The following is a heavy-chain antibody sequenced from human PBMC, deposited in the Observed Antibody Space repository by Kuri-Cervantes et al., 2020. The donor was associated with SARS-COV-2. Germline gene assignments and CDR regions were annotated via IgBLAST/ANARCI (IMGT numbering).Heavy chain of an antibody. D-gene: IGHD5-18*01. CDR3: ARVMRKGYSYGQRPFDY. V-gene: IGHV4-34*01. CDR2: INHSGNT. J-gene: IGHJ4*01. Sequence: SQTLSLTCAVYGGSFSDYYWSWVRQPPGKGLEWIGEINHSGNTNYDPSLKSRVTISIDTSKNQFSLKLSSVTAADTAVYYCARVMRKGYSYGQRPFDYWGQEPWSPSPQ. CDR1: GGSFSDYY.